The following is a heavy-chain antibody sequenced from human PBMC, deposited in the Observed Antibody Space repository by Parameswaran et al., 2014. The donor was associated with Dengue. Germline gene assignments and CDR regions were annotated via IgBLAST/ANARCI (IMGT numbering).Heavy chain of an antibody. Sequence: VRQAPGKGLVWVSRINSDGSSTSYADSVKGRFTISRDNAKNTLYLQMNSLRAEDTAVYYCARVGSYSGLIYYYYYGMDVWGQGTTVTVSS. D-gene: IGHD1-26*01. V-gene: IGHV3-74*01. CDR2: INSDGSST. CDR3: ARVGSYSGLIYYYYYGMDV. J-gene: IGHJ6*02.